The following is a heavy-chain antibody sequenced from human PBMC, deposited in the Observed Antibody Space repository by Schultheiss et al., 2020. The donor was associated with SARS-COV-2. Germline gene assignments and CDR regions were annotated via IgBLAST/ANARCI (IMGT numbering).Heavy chain of an antibody. Sequence: SVKVSCKASGGTFSSYGISWVRQAPGQGLEWMGGSIPIFGTPNYAQKFQARVTITADESTSTAYMELSSLRSEDTAVYYCARGVGITIFGVVISYGMDVWGQGTTVTVSS. D-gene: IGHD3-3*01. J-gene: IGHJ6*02. CDR2: SIPIFGTP. CDR3: ARGVGITIFGVVISYGMDV. CDR1: GGTFSSYG. V-gene: IGHV1-69*13.